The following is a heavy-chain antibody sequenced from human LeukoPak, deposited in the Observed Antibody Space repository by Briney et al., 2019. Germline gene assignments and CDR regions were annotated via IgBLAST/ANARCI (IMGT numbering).Heavy chain of an antibody. V-gene: IGHV3-30-3*01. D-gene: IGHD6-19*01. CDR1: GFTFSSYA. Sequence: PGGSLRLSCAASGFTFSSYAMHWVRQAPGKGLEWVAVISYDGSNKYYADSVKGRFTISRDNSKNTLYLQMNSLRAEDTAVYYCARDHTAVAGSFLEDYRSFDYWGQGTLVTVSS. CDR2: ISYDGSNK. CDR3: ARDHTAVAGSFLEDYRSFDY. J-gene: IGHJ4*02.